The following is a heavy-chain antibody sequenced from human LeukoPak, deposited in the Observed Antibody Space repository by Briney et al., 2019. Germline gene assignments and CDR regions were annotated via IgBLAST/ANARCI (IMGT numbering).Heavy chain of an antibody. CDR3: TTDTYYDYVWGSYGSDY. Sequence: PGGSLRLSCEASGFTFSRSWMFWVRQAPGKGLEWVGRIKSKTDGGTTDFAAPVKGRFTISRDDSKNTLYLQMNSLKTEDTAVYYCTTDTYYDYVWGSYGSDYWGQGTLVTVSS. D-gene: IGHD3-16*01. V-gene: IGHV3-15*01. CDR1: GFTFSRSW. CDR2: IKSKTDGGTT. J-gene: IGHJ4*02.